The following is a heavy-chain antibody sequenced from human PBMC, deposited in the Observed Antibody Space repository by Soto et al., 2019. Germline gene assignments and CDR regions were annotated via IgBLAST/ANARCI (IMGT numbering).Heavy chain of an antibody. J-gene: IGHJ5*02. CDR1: GGSISSYY. V-gene: IGHV4-59*01. CDR3: ARAPRYYDSSGYPQLNWFAP. CDR2: IYYSGST. D-gene: IGHD3-22*01. Sequence: ASETLSLTCTVSGGSISSYYWSWIRQPPGKGLEWIGYIYYSGSTNYNPSLKSRVTISVDTSKNQFSLKLSSVTAADTAVYYCARAPRYYDSSGYPQLNWFAPWGQGTLVTVSS.